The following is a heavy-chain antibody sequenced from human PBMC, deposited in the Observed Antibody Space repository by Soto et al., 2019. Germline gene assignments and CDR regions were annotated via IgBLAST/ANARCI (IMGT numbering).Heavy chain of an antibody. V-gene: IGHV3-30*18. CDR2: ISYDGILK. CDR3: AKDFKISGGHYGSLNYYYGMDV. D-gene: IGHD3-10*01. J-gene: IGHJ6*02. Sequence: QVHLVESGGGVVQPGRSLRLSCEASGFTFSAFGMHWVRQAPGKGLEWVAIISYDGILKYYADSVKGRFTIFRDTSKSALYLQMNSLRPEDTAVYYCAKDFKISGGHYGSLNYYYGMDVWGQGTTVTVSS. CDR1: GFTFSAFG.